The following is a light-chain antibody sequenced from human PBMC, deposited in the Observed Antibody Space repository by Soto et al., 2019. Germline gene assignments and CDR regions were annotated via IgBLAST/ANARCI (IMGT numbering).Light chain of an antibody. CDR3: SSYTSSNSVV. Sequence: QSALTQPASVSGSPGQSITISCTGTSSDIGTYIYVSWYLQHPGKAPKLLIYEVGNRPSGVSNRFSGSMSGNTASQTISGLQAEDEADYYCSSYTSSNSVVFGGGTKLTVL. CDR2: EVG. V-gene: IGLV2-14*01. CDR1: SSDIGTYIY. J-gene: IGLJ2*01.